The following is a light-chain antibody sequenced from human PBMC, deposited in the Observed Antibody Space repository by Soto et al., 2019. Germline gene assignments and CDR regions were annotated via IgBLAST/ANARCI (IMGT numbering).Light chain of an antibody. CDR3: SSYTASSPFYL. Sequence: QSVLTQPASVSGSPGQSIAISCIGVSTDADGHDYVSWYQQHPGQAPKVVIFDVNNRPSGVSDRFSGYKSGSTASLTISGLQTEDEADYYCSSYTASSPFYLFGTGTKLTVL. J-gene: IGLJ1*01. V-gene: IGLV2-14*03. CDR1: STDADGHDY. CDR2: DVN.